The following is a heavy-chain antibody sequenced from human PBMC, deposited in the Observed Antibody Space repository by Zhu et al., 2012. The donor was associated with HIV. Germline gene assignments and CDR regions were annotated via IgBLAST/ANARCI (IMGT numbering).Heavy chain of an antibody. V-gene: IGHV4-39*01. CDR1: GGTISSSSSF. Sequence: QVLLQESGPGLVKPSETLSLTCSVSGGTISSSSSFWGWVRQTPGKGLEWIGSAYYGRTTYYTPSLMSRLTISVDTSKNQCSLRLSSVTAADTGLYYCVKTVNGWYSYAFHVWGQGRMVTVSS. CDR3: VKTVNGWYSYAFHV. D-gene: IGHD6-19*01. CDR2: AYYGRTT. J-gene: IGHJ3*01.